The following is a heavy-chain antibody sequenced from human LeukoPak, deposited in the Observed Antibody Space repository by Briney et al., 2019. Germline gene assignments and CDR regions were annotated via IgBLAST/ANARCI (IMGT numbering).Heavy chain of an antibody. Sequence: SETLSLTCTVSGGSISSYYWSWIRQPPGKGLEWLGYIYYSGSTNYNPSLKSRVTISVDTSKNQFSLKLSSVTAADTAVYYCARESVNGYYGPWGQGTLVTVSS. CDR3: ARESVNGYYGP. CDR1: GGSISSYY. D-gene: IGHD3-9*01. V-gene: IGHV4-59*12. CDR2: IYYSGST. J-gene: IGHJ5*02.